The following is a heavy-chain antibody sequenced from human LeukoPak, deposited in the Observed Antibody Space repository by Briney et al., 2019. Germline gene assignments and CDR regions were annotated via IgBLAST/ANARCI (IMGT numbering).Heavy chain of an antibody. D-gene: IGHD6-19*01. CDR1: GGTFSSYA. Sequence: SVKVSCKASGGTFSSYAISWVRQAPGQGLEWMGGIIPIFGTANYAQKFQGRVTITRDTSASTAYMELSSLRSEDTAVYYCARAKPYIAVASTELDFDSWGQGTLVTVSS. J-gene: IGHJ4*02. CDR2: IIPIFGTA. CDR3: ARAKPYIAVASTELDFDS. V-gene: IGHV1-69*05.